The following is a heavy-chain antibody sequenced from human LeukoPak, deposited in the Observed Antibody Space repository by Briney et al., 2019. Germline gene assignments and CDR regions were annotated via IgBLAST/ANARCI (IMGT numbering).Heavy chain of an antibody. CDR1: GFTFSSYA. CDR2: ISGSGGST. Sequence: PAGGSLRLSCAASGFTFSSYAMSWVRQAPGKGLEWVSAISGSGGSTYYADSVKGRFTISRDNTKNTLYLQMNSLRAEDTAVYYCEKSLPRYYYYGMDVWGQGTTVTVSS. J-gene: IGHJ6*02. V-gene: IGHV3-23*01. CDR3: EKSLPRYYYYGMDV.